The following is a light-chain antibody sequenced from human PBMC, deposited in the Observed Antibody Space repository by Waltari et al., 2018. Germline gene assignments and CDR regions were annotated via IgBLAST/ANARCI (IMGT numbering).Light chain of an antibody. CDR3: QHYITYPWT. Sequence: DIQMTQSPSSLSASVGDRVPITCRAGQSISRRLAWYQQQPGKAPSLLSYTASTLQSGVPSRFSGSGSGTEFTRTISSLQPDDFATYYCQHYITYPWTFGQGTKVETK. V-gene: IGKV1-5*03. J-gene: IGKJ1*01. CDR2: TAS. CDR1: QSISRR.